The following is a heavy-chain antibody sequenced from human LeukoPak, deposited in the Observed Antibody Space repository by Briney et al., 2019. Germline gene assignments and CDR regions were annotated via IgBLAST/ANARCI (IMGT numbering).Heavy chain of an antibody. CDR2: IYYSGST. CDR1: GGSISSSGYF. CDR3: ARAYSSSWYFNWFDP. Sequence: MSSETLSLTCNVSGGSISSSGYFWGWIRQPPGKGLEWIGSIYYSGSTYYNASLESRVTISVDTSKNQFSLKLSSVTAADTAVYYCARAYSSSWYFNWFDPWGQGTLVTVSS. J-gene: IGHJ5*02. D-gene: IGHD6-13*01. V-gene: IGHV4-39*07.